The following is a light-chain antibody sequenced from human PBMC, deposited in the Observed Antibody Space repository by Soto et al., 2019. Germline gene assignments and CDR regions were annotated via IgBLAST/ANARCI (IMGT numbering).Light chain of an antibody. CDR2: GAS. J-gene: IGKJ3*01. CDR1: QSVISNH. V-gene: IGKV3-20*01. CDR3: QQCGSSPLFG. Sequence: EIVLTQSPGTLSLSPGERATLSCRASQSVISNHLAWYQQKPGQAPRLLIYGASSRATGIPDRFSGSGSGTDFTLTISRQEPEDFAVYYCQQCGSSPLFGFGPGTKVDIK.